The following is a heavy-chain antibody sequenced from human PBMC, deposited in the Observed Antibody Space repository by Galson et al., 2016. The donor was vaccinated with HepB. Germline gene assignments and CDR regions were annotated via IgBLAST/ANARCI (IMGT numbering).Heavy chain of an antibody. D-gene: IGHD2-21*01. CDR3: ARAAYCLSGTCRYFDY. Sequence: SLRLSCAVSGISVSSYSMTWVRLAPGKGLEWDSVLYTGGATDYADSVKGRFIISRDTSKNTLYLQMNSLRVDDTAVYSCARAAYCLSGTCRYFDYWGRGTPVTVSS. J-gene: IGHJ4*02. V-gene: IGHV3-53*01. CDR1: GISVSSYS. CDR2: LYTGGAT.